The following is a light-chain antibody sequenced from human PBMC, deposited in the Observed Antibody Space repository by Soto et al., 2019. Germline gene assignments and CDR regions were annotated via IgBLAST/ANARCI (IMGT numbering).Light chain of an antibody. V-gene: IGLV2-14*01. CDR2: EVS. Sequence: QSALTQPASVSGSPGQSITISCTGTISDVGNYNYVSLYQQHPGKVPKLMIYEVSNRPSGVSNSFSGSKSGNTASLTISGLHAEDAADYYCRSYTTSSTQVFGGGTKLTDL. CDR3: RSYTTSSTQV. J-gene: IGLJ3*02. CDR1: ISDVGNYNY.